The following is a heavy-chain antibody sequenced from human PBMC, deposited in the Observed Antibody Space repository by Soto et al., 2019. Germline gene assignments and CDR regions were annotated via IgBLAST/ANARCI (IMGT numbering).Heavy chain of an antibody. V-gene: IGHV4-34*01. CDR3: ARRRRYCSGGSCPGYYFDY. D-gene: IGHD2-15*01. CDR2: INHSGST. J-gene: IGHJ4*02. Sequence: QVQLQQWGAGLLKPSETLSLTCAVYGGSFSGYYWSWIRQPPGKGLGWIGEINHSGSTNYNPSLKSRVTISVDTSKNQFSLKLSSVTAADTAVYYCARRRRYCSGGSCPGYYFDYWGQGTLVTVSS. CDR1: GGSFSGYY.